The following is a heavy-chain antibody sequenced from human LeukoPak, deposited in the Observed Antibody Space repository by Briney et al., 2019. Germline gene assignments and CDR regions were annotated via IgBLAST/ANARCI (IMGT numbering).Heavy chain of an antibody. V-gene: IGHV3-23*01. D-gene: IGHD2-15*01. CDR1: GFTFSSYA. Sequence: GGSLRLSCAASGFTFSSYAMSWVRQAPGKGLEWVSAISGSGGSTYYADSVKGRFTISRDNSKNTLYLQMNSLRAEDTAVYYCAKDQRNIVVVVAVLDYWGQGTLVTVSS. J-gene: IGHJ4*02. CDR3: AKDQRNIVVVVAVLDY. CDR2: ISGSGGST.